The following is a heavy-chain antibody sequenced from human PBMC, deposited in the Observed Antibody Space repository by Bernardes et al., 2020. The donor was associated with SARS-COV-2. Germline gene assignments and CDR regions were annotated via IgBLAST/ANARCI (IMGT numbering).Heavy chain of an antibody. CDR3: AKSGYCSSTSCSPYYYYYYMDV. CDR1: GFTFSSYA. J-gene: IGHJ6*03. D-gene: IGHD2-2*01. CDR2: ISGSGGST. V-gene: IGHV3-23*01. Sequence: GGSLRLSCAASGFTFSSYAMSWVRQAPGKGLEWVSAISGSGGSTYYADSVKGRFTISRDNSKNTLYLQMNSLRAEDTAVYYCAKSGYCSSTSCSPYYYYYYMDVWGKGTTVTVSS.